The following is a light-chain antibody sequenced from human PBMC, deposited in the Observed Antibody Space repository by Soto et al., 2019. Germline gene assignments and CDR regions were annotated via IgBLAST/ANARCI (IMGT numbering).Light chain of an antibody. Sequence: IVLTQSPGTLSLSPGERTTLSCRASQSISRYLAWYQQKPGQGPRLLIYGASSRATGTPDRFSGSGSGTDFTLTVNRLEPEDFALYYCQQYGSSPPTFGQGTKVDLK. CDR1: QSISRY. V-gene: IGKV3-20*01. J-gene: IGKJ1*01. CDR2: GAS. CDR3: QQYGSSPPT.